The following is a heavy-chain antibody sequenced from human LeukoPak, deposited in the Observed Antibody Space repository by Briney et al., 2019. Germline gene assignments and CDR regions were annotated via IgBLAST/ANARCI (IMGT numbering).Heavy chain of an antibody. D-gene: IGHD1-26*01. CDR2: INHSGST. Sequence: SETLSLTCAVYGGSFSGYYWSWIRQPPGKGLEWIGEINHSGSTNYNPSLKSRVTISVDTSKNQFSLKLSSVTAADTAVYYCARESSGSYTYWGQGTLVTVSS. J-gene: IGHJ4*02. V-gene: IGHV4-34*01. CDR1: GGSFSGYY. CDR3: ARESSGSYTY.